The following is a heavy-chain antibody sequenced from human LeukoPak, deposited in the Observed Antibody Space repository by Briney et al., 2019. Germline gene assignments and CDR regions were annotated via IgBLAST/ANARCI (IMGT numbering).Heavy chain of an antibody. CDR2: IYSSGST. CDR3: AREVVAGLRYFDY. CDR1: GGSISSSGYY. J-gene: IGHJ4*02. Sequence: SETLSLTCTVSGGSISSSGYYWGWIRQPPGKGLEWIGSIYSSGSTYYNPSLKSRVTISINTSKNQFSLKLNSVTAADTAVYYCAREVVAGLRYFDYWGQGTLVTVSS. D-gene: IGHD6-19*01. V-gene: IGHV4-39*07.